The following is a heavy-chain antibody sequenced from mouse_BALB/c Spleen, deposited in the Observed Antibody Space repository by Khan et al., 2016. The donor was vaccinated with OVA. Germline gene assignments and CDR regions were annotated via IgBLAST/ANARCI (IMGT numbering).Heavy chain of an antibody. CDR1: GFSLSNYG. CDR3: AGSYDYDVGGFAY. V-gene: IGHV2-9*02. Sequence: QVQLKESGPGLVAPSQSLSLTCTVSGFSLSNYGIHWVRQPPGKGLEWLGVIWTGGITNYNSALMSRLIISKDNSNSQVFLQMNRLQTDDTAIYYCAGSYDYDVGGFAYWGQGTLVTVSA. J-gene: IGHJ3*01. D-gene: IGHD2-4*01. CDR2: IWTGGIT.